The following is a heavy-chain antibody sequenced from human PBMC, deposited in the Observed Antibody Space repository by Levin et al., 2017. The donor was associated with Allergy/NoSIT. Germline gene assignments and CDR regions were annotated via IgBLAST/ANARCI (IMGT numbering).Heavy chain of an antibody. Sequence: SETLSLTCTVSGGSLRSYYWNWIRQSPGKGLEWIGYTYDTGSTNYNPSLKSRVTISVDTSKNQFSLKLSSVTAADTAVYYCARDKSTDGDYLFDYWGQGTLVTVSS. CDR2: TYDTGST. D-gene: IGHD4-17*01. CDR3: ARDKSTDGDYLFDY. CDR1: GGSLRSYY. J-gene: IGHJ4*02. V-gene: IGHV4-59*01.